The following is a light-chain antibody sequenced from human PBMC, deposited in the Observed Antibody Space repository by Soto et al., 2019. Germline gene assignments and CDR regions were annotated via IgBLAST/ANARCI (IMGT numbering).Light chain of an antibody. CDR3: QHYNISTGT. Sequence: IVIPQSQCPLSLSPGQRDTLSCMASPSVSSNLIARYQQKSGEAPRHLIYGASSRATGIPDRFSGSGSGTDFTLTISRLEPDDFAVYYCQHYNISTGTFGQGTKVEIK. V-gene: IGKV3-20*01. J-gene: IGKJ1*01. CDR1: PSVSSNL. CDR2: GAS.